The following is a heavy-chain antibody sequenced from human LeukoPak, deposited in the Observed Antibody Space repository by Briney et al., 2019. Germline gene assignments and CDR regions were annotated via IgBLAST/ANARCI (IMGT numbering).Heavy chain of an antibody. V-gene: IGHV4-38-2*02. Sequence: SETLSLTCTVSGYSISSGYYWGWIRQPPGKGLEWIGSIYHSGSTYYNPSLKSRVTISVDTSKNQFSLKLSSVTAADTAVYYCARAAGTDWGRYYFDYWGQGTLVTVSS. CDR1: GYSISSGYY. CDR2: IYHSGST. D-gene: IGHD7-27*01. J-gene: IGHJ4*02. CDR3: ARAAGTDWGRYYFDY.